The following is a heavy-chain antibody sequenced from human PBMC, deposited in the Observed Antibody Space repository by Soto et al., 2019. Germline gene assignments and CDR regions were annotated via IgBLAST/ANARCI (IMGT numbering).Heavy chain of an antibody. CDR3: ARDPNGALRYGSGHFDY. CDR2: INWNGGST. V-gene: IGHV3-20*04. J-gene: IGHJ4*02. D-gene: IGHD3-10*01. CDR1: GFTFDDYG. Sequence: GGSLRLSCAASGFTFDDYGMSWVRQAPGKGLEWVSGINWNGGSTGYADSVKGRFTISRDNAKNSLYLQMNSLRAEDTALYYCARDPNGALRYGSGHFDYWGQGTLVTVSS.